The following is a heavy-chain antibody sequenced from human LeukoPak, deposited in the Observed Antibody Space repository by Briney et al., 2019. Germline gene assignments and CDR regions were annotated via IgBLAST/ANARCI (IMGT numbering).Heavy chain of an antibody. CDR3: ANQGYSYGYGRIDY. V-gene: IGHV3-23*01. CDR1: GFTFSSYA. J-gene: IGHJ4*02. D-gene: IGHD5-18*01. Sequence: GGSLRLSCAASGFTFSSYAMSWVRQAPGKGLEWVSAISGSGGSTYYADSVKGRFTISRDNSKNTLYLQMNSLRAEDTVVYYCANQGYSYGYGRIDYWGQGTLVTVSS. CDR2: ISGSGGST.